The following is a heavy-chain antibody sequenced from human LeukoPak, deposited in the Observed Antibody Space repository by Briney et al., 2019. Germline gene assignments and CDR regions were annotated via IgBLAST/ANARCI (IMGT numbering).Heavy chain of an antibody. D-gene: IGHD2-2*01. CDR1: GLTFSSYA. V-gene: IGHV3-30-3*01. CDR3: ASHLGGSSIRVH. CDR2: ISYDGSNK. J-gene: IGHJ4*02. Sequence: GGSLRLSCAATGLTFSSYAMHWVRQAPGKGLEWVAVISYDGSNKYYADSVKGRFTISRDNAKNSLYLQMNSLRAEDTAVYYCASHLGGSSIRVHWGQGTLVTVSS.